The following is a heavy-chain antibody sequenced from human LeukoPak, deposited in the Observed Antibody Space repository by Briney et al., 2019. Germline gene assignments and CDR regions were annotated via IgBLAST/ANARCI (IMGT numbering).Heavy chain of an antibody. J-gene: IGHJ4*02. CDR3: ASRDF. Sequence: PSETLSLTCAVSGYSISSGYDCGWIRQPPGKGVEWIGSMYHGGSTYYNPSLESRVTISVDTTKNQFSLKLSFVTAADTAVYYCASRDFCGQGTLVTLSS. CDR2: MYHGGST. V-gene: IGHV4-38-2*01. CDR1: GYSISSGYD.